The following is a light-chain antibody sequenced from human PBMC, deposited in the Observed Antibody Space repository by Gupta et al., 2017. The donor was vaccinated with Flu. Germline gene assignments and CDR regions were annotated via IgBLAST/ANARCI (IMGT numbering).Light chain of an antibody. V-gene: IGKV4-1*01. Sequence: DIVMTQSPDSLAVSLGERATINCKSSQSLLYSSNNKNYLAWYQQKPGQPPKLLIYWASTREAGVPDRFSGSGSGTDFTLTISSRQAEDVAVYYCQQYYGHPPRTFGQGTKVEIK. CDR3: QQYYGHPPRT. CDR2: WAS. CDR1: QSLLYSSNNKNY. J-gene: IGKJ1*01.